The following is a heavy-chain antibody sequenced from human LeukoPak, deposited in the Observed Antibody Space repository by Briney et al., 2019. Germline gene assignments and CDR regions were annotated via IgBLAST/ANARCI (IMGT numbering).Heavy chain of an antibody. J-gene: IGHJ4*02. CDR1: GFTFSSYW. D-gene: IGHD3-10*01. Sequence: GGSLRLSCAASGFTFSSYWMHWVRQGPGKGLVWVSRINSDGSSTNYADSVKGRFTISRDNAKNTLNLQMNSLRAEDTAVYYCAKDNSLFWYGGVFDYWGQGTLVTVSS. CDR3: AKDNSLFWYGGVFDY. CDR2: INSDGSST. V-gene: IGHV3-74*01.